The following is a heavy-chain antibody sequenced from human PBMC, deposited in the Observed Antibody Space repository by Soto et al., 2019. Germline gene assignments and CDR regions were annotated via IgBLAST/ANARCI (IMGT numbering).Heavy chain of an antibody. Sequence: SETLSLTCTVSGGSISSGHYYWSWIRQPPGKDLEGIGYMYHSGSTYYNPSLKSRVTISIDRSKNQFSRKLSSVTASDTAVYYCARVADYWGQRILVTVSS. J-gene: IGHJ4*02. CDR3: ARVADY. V-gene: IGHV4-30-4*01. CDR2: MYHSGST. D-gene: IGHD3-3*02. CDR1: GGSISSGHYY.